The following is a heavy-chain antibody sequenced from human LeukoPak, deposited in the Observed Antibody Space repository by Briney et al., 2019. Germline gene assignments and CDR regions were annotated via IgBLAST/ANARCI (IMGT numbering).Heavy chain of an antibody. D-gene: IGHD5-12*01. CDR2: ISYDGSNK. V-gene: IGHV3-30-3*01. CDR1: GFTFSSYA. J-gene: IGHJ3*02. Sequence: GGSLRLSCAASGFTFSSYAMHWVRQAPGKGLEWVAVISYDGSNKYYADSVKGRFTISRDNSKNTLYLQMDSLRAEDTAVYYCARAATDSGYVNDAFDIWGQGTMVTVSS. CDR3: ARAATDSGYVNDAFDI.